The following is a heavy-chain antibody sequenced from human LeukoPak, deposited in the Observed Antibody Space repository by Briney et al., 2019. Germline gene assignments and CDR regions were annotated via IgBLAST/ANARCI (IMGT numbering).Heavy chain of an antibody. CDR3: ASTIAVAGSPDF. J-gene: IGHJ4*02. Sequence: ASVKVSCKASEYTFTGYYLHWVRQAPGQRLEWMGWINPKTGGTSHARKFQGRVTMTRDTSINTAYMELSGLRSDDTAVFYCASTIAVAGSPDFWGQGTLVTVSS. CDR2: INPKTGGT. CDR1: EYTFTGYY. V-gene: IGHV1-2*02. D-gene: IGHD6-19*01.